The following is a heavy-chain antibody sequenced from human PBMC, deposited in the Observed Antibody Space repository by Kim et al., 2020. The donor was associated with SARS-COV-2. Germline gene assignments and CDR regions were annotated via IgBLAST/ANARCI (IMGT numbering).Heavy chain of an antibody. J-gene: IGHJ4*02. Sequence: GESLKISCKGSGYSFTSYWISWVRQMPGKGLEWMGRIDPSDSYTNYSPSFQGHVTISADKSISTAYLQWSSLKVSDTAMYYCARQGTYYYDSSGYPNDYWGQGTLVTLSS. D-gene: IGHD3-22*01. V-gene: IGHV5-10-1*01. CDR3: ARQGTYYYDSSGYPNDY. CDR2: IDPSDSYT. CDR1: GYSFTSYW.